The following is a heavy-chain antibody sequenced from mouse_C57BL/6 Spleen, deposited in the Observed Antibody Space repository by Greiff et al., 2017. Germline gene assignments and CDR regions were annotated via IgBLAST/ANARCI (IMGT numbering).Heavy chain of an antibody. V-gene: IGHV1-53*01. Sequence: QVQLQQSGTELVKPGASVKLSCKASGYTFTSYCMHWVKQRPGQGLEWIGNINPSNGGTNYNENFKSKATLTVDKSSSTAYMQLSGLTSDDSAVYYCARGVLGSYYCAMDYWGQGTSVTVSS. D-gene: IGHD4-1*01. J-gene: IGHJ4*01. CDR1: GYTFTSYC. CDR2: INPSNGGT. CDR3: ARGVLGSYYCAMDY.